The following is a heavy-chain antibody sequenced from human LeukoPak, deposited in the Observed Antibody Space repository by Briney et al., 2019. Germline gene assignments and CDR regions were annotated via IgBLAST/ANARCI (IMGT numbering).Heavy chain of an antibody. Sequence: GGSLRLSCAASGFTFGDYGMSWVRQAPGKGLEWVSGINWNGGSTGYADSVKGRFTISRDNAKNSLYLQMNSLRAEDTALYYCARALWSGYYAIYWGAFDIWGQGTMATVSS. CDR3: ARALWSGYYAIYWGAFDI. CDR1: GFTFGDYG. V-gene: IGHV3-20*04. CDR2: INWNGGST. D-gene: IGHD3-3*01. J-gene: IGHJ3*02.